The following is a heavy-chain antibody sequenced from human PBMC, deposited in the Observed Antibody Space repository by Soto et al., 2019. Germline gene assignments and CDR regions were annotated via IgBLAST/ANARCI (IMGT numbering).Heavy chain of an antibody. Sequence: PGGSLRLSCAAAGFTFSSYAMSWVRQAPGKGLEWVSAISGSGGSTYYADSVKGRFTISRDNSKTTLYLQMNSLRAEDTAVYYCAKENYDSSGYYSYWGQGTLVTVSS. V-gene: IGHV3-23*01. D-gene: IGHD3-22*01. CDR2: ISGSGGST. J-gene: IGHJ4*02. CDR1: GFTFSSYA. CDR3: AKENYDSSGYYSY.